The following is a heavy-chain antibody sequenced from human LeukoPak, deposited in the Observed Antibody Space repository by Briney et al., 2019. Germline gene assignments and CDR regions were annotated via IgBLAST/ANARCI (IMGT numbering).Heavy chain of an antibody. CDR1: GGTLSNYA. CDR2: IIPTLGTT. CDR3: ARGRYSGYTKGAFDI. Sequence: ASVTVSCKASGGTLSNYAISWVRQAPGEGLEWMGGIIPTLGTTNYAQKLQGRVTITADESTNTAYMELSSLTSEDTAVYHCARGRYSGYTKGAFDIWGQGTMGIVSS. J-gene: IGHJ3*02. V-gene: IGHV1-69*01. D-gene: IGHD5-12*01.